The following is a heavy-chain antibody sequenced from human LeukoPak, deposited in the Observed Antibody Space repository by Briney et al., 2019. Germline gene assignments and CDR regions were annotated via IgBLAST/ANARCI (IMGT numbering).Heavy chain of an antibody. CDR2: INPNSGDT. CDR3: ARGRSRGLAAYYYYYYMDV. D-gene: IGHD2-15*01. Sequence: ASVKVSCKTSGYTFTDYYMHWVRQAPGQGLEWMGWINPNSGDTHYAQTFQGRVTMTRDTSISTAYMELSSLISDDTAVYYCARGRSRGLAAYYYYYYMDVWGKGTTVTISS. CDR1: GYTFTDYY. V-gene: IGHV1-2*02. J-gene: IGHJ6*03.